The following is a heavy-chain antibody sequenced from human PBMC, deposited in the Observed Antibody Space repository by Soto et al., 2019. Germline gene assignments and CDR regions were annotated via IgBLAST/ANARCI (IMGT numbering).Heavy chain of an antibody. CDR2: IYWADDK. CDR1: GFSLSTSGVG. D-gene: IGHD3-16*01. J-gene: IGHJ4*02. Sequence: QITLKESGPTLVTPTQTLTLTCTFSGFSLSTSGVGVSWIRQPPGKALERLAVIYWADDKRYSPSLKNRLTITKDTSKNHVVLTLITMDPVDTATYYCAHSDSRRFLDSWGQGTLVTVSS. V-gene: IGHV2-5*02. CDR3: AHSDSRRFLDS.